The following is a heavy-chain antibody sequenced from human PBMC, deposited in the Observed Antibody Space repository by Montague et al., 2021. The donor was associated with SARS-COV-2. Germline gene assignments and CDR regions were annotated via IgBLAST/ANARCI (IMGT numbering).Heavy chain of an antibody. CDR1: GGSISSNNYY. D-gene: IGHD5-12*01. CDR2: IYDSGST. J-gene: IGHJ3*02. Sequence: SETLSLTCTVSGGSISSNNYYWGWIRQPPGKGLEWIGSIYDSGSTYYNPSLKSRVTISVDTSKNHFSLKLNSVTTADTAVYYCARRGRKLLPVATTIGGFDIWGQGTMVTVSS. V-gene: IGHV4-39*02. CDR3: ARRGRKLLPVATTIGGFDI.